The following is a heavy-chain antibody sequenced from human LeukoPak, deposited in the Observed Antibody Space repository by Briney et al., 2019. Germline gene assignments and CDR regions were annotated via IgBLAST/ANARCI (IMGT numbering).Heavy chain of an antibody. CDR1: GGSFSGYY. D-gene: IGHD3-22*01. Sequence: SSETLSLTCAVYGGSFSGYYWSWIRQPPGKGLEWIGEINHSGSTNYNPSLKSRVTISVDTSKNQFSLKLSSVTAADTAVYYCAXGNPVSPXXXXXXXXLRXXXYYXSSGYSYFDYWGQGTLVTVSS. CDR2: INHSGST. CDR3: AXGNPVSPXXXXXXXXLRXXXYYXSSGYSYFDY. J-gene: IGHJ4*02. V-gene: IGHV4-34*01.